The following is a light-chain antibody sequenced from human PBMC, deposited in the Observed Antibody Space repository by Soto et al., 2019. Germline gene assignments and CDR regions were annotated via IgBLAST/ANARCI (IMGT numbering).Light chain of an antibody. CDR1: QDINSW. Sequence: DIQMTQSPSSVYASVGDRVTITCRASQDINSWLTWYQQKPGKAPKVLIYIASRLQPGVPSRFSGRGSGTDFSLTISNLQPEDFATYFCQQSKSFPRTFGGGTKVEIK. J-gene: IGKJ4*01. CDR2: IAS. CDR3: QQSKSFPRT. V-gene: IGKV1-12*01.